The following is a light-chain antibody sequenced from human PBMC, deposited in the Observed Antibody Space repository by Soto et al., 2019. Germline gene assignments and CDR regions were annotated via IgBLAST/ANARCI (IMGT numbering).Light chain of an antibody. CDR1: QAFSNL. CDR2: GAS. J-gene: IGKJ4*01. V-gene: IGKV1-12*01. Sequence: DIQMTQSPSSVSASVGDRVIITCRASQAFSNLLAWYHQKPGKAPKLLIYGASTLQGGVPSRFSGSESGTDFTLTISSVQPEDFATYYCQQATTFPLTFGGGTKVEIK. CDR3: QQATTFPLT.